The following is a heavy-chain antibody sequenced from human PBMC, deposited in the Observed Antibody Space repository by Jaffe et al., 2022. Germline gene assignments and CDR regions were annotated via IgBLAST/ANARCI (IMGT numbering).Heavy chain of an antibody. Sequence: EVQLVESGGGLVQPGGSLRLSCAASGFTVSSNYMSWVRQAPGKGLEWVSVIYSGGSTYYADSVKGRFTISRDNSKNTLYLQMNSLRAEDTAVYYCARDYYYGSGSYYLYYYMDVWGKGTTVTVSS. V-gene: IGHV3-66*02. D-gene: IGHD3-10*01. CDR3: ARDYYYGSGSYYLYYYMDV. J-gene: IGHJ6*03. CDR2: IYSGGST. CDR1: GFTVSSNY.